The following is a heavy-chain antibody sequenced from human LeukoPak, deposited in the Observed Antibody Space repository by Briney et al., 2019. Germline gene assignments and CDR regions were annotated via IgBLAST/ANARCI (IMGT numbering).Heavy chain of an antibody. D-gene: IGHD3-10*01. Sequence: GGSLRLSCAASGFTFNDYIIHWVRQAPGKGLEWVALISYDGSSEYYADSVKGRFTISRDNSKNTLYLQMNSLRVEDTAVYYCARKGGSRILGRYKYYGLDVWGQGTTVTVS. CDR1: GFTFNDYI. CDR2: ISYDGSSE. CDR3: ARKGGSRILGRYKYYGLDV. J-gene: IGHJ6*02. V-gene: IGHV3-30*04.